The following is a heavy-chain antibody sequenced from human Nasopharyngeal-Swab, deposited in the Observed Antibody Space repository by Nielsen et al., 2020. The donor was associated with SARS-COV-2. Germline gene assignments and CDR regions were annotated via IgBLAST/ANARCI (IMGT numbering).Heavy chain of an antibody. Sequence: ASVKISCKASGYTYTSYGIRWVRHATGHGLEWMGWISAYNGNTNNAQKPQGRVTMTTDTSTSTAYMELRSLRSDDTAVYYCARSRRWIAARLGGWFDPWGQGTLVTVSS. CDR2: ISAYNGNT. CDR3: ARSRRWIAARLGGWFDP. D-gene: IGHD6-6*01. J-gene: IGHJ5*02. V-gene: IGHV1-18*01. CDR1: GYTYTSYG.